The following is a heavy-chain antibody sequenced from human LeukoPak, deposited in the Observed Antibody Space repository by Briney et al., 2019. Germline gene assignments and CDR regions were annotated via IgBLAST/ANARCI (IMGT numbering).Heavy chain of an antibody. CDR1: GFTFDDYA. CDR3: AKDYRGSSWSHSDY. D-gene: IGHD6-13*01. Sequence: GRSLRLSCAASGFTFDDYAMHWVRQAPGKGLEWVSGISWNSGSIGYADSVKGRFTISRDNAKNSLYLQMNSLRAEDMALYYCAKDYRGSSWSHSDYWGQGTLVTVSS. J-gene: IGHJ4*02. V-gene: IGHV3-9*03. CDR2: ISWNSGSI.